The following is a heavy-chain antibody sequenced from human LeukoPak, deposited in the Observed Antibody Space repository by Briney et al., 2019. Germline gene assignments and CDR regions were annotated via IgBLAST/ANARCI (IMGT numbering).Heavy chain of an antibody. CDR2: ISSSGDTI. CDR1: GFPFSDYY. CDR3: ARVVHYGSGPAVG. V-gene: IGHV3-11*01. D-gene: IGHD3-10*01. J-gene: IGHJ4*02. Sequence: GGSLRLSCVASGFPFSDYYMSWIRQAPGRGLEWVSYISSSGDTIYYADSVKGRFTISRDNAKNSVHLQMNSLRAEDTAAYYCARVVHYGSGPAVGWGQGTLVTVSS.